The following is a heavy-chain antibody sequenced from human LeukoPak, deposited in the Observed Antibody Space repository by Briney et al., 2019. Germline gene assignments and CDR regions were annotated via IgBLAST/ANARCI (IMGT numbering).Heavy chain of an antibody. CDR2: ISGSGGSI. V-gene: IGHV3-23*01. J-gene: IGHJ4*02. D-gene: IGHD3-3*01. CDR1: GFTFSDYG. Sequence: GGSLRLSCVASGFTFSDYGMSWVRQAPGKGLEWVSAISGSGGSIHYGDSVKGRFTIPRDNSKNTMYLQMDSLSAEDTAVYYCAKDHDFWSGWWDYWGQGTLVTVSS. CDR3: AKDHDFWSGWWDY.